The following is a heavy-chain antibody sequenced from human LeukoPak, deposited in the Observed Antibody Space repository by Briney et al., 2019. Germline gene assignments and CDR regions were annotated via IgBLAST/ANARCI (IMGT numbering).Heavy chain of an antibody. V-gene: IGHV3-74*01. D-gene: IGHD4-11*01. CDR3: ARAGYYRFDY. CDR1: GSTFSTSW. CDR2: INSDGSTI. Sequence: GGSLRLSCAGSGSTFSTSWMHWVRQAPGQGLVWVSRINSDGSTINYADSVQGRFTISRDNAKSTLYLQMNSLGAEDTAVYYCARAGYYRFDYWGQGTQVTVSS. J-gene: IGHJ4*02.